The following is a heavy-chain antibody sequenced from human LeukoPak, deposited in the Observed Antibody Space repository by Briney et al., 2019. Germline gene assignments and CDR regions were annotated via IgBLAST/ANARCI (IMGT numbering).Heavy chain of an antibody. Sequence: GGSLRLSCAASGFTFSSYWMHWVRQAPGKGLEWVSVISGSDGSTYYADSVKGRFTISRDNSKNTLYLQMNSLRAEDTAVYYCAKLTRTSLGSCHYWGQGTLVTVSS. CDR3: AKLTRTSLGSCHY. V-gene: IGHV3-23*01. D-gene: IGHD3-10*01. J-gene: IGHJ4*02. CDR2: ISGSDGST. CDR1: GFTFSSYW.